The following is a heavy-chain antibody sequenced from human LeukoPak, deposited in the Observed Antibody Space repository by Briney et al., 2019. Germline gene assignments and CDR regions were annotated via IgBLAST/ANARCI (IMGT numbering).Heavy chain of an antibody. Sequence: SETLSLTCAVYGGSFSGYYWSWTRQPPGKGLEWIGEINHSGSTNYNPSLKSRVTISVDTSKNQFSLKLSSVTAADTAVYYCARGFYCTNGVCYTRSSVAYYYYGMDVWGQGTTVTVSS. CDR3: ARGFYCTNGVCYTRSSVAYYYYGMDV. V-gene: IGHV4-34*01. J-gene: IGHJ6*02. CDR2: INHSGST. D-gene: IGHD2-8*01. CDR1: GGSFSGYY.